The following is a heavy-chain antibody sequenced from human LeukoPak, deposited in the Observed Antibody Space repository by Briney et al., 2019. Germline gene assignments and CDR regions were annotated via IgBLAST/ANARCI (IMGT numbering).Heavy chain of an antibody. CDR3: GKDPNGDYVGAFDF. CDR2: IRGTGGTT. Sequence: GGSLRLSCAASGFTFSDYALIWVRHAPGKGLEWISAIRGTGGTTYYADSVKGRCTISRDNSRNKVYLQMNSLRAEDTALYFCGKDPNGDYVGAFDFWGPGTMVTVS. D-gene: IGHD4-17*01. V-gene: IGHV3-23*01. CDR1: GFTFSDYA. J-gene: IGHJ3*01.